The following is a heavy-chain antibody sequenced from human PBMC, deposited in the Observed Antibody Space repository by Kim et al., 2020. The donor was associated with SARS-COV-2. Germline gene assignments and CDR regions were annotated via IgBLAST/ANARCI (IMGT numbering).Heavy chain of an antibody. V-gene: IGHV3-23*01. Sequence: GGSLRLSCAVSGFSFSNYGMNWVRQAPGKGLEWVAAISGDGGNAYYANSVKGRFTISRDNSKSTLYLQMDSLGAEDTALYYCAKITGLGAPCSVFCGRG. D-gene: IGHD3-16*01. J-gene: IGHJ2*01. CDR2: ISGDGGNA. CDR1: GFSFSNYG. CDR3: AKITGLGAPCSVF.